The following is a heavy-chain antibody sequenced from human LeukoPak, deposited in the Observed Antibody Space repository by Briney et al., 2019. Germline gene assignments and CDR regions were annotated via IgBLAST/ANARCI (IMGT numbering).Heavy chain of an antibody. CDR3: ARAHRFARRRDGYNSSPGPFDY. CDR2: IKQDGSEK. CDR1: GFTFSSYW. J-gene: IGHJ4*02. Sequence: GGSLRLSCAASGFTFSSYWMSWVRQAPGKGLEWVANIKQDGSEKYYVDSVKGRFTISRDNAKNSLYLQMNSLRAEDTAVYYCARAHRFARRRDGYNSSPGPFDYWGQGTLVTVSS. V-gene: IGHV3-7*01. D-gene: IGHD5-24*01.